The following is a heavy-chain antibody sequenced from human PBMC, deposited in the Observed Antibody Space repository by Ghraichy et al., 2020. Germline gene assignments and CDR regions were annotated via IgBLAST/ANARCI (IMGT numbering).Heavy chain of an antibody. CDR3: ATSVYDILTCYNYYYYGMDV. D-gene: IGHD3-9*01. CDR2: FDPEDGET. CDR1: GYTLTELS. Sequence: ASVKVSCKVSGYTLTELSMHWVRQAPGKGLEWMGGFDPEDGETIYAQKFQGRVTMTEDTSTDTAYMELSSLRSEDTAVYYCATSVYDILTCYNYYYYGMDVWGRGTTVTVSS. V-gene: IGHV1-24*01. J-gene: IGHJ6*02.